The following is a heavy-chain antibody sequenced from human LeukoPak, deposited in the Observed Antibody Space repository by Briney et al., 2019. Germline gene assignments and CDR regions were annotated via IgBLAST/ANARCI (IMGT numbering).Heavy chain of an antibody. CDR2: IYYSGST. V-gene: IGHV4-59*01. J-gene: IGHJ4*02. CDR1: GGSISSYY. Sequence: SETLSLTCTVSGGSISSYYWSWIRQPPGKGLEWIGYIYYSGSTNYNPSLKSRVTISVDTSKNRFSLKLSSVTAADTAVYYCARASGGSYPYFDYWGQGTLVTVSS. D-gene: IGHD2-15*01. CDR3: ARASGGSYPYFDY.